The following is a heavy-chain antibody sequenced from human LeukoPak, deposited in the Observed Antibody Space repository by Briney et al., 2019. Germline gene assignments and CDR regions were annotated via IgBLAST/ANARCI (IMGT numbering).Heavy chain of an antibody. Sequence: SETLSLTCAVYGGPFSGYYWSWIRQPPGKGLEWIGEINHSGSTNYNPSLKSRVTISVDTSKNQFSLKLSSVTAADTAVYYCARVLVGGLDYWGQGTLVTVSS. J-gene: IGHJ4*02. CDR1: GGPFSGYY. D-gene: IGHD1-26*01. CDR2: INHSGST. CDR3: ARVLVGGLDY. V-gene: IGHV4-34*01.